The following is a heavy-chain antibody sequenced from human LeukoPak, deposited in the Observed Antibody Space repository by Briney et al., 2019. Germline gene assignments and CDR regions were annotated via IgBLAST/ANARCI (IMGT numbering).Heavy chain of an antibody. CDR1: GYTFTSYD. CDR3: ARDRITFGGVIVPGRHDY. CDR2: MNPNSGNT. V-gene: IGHV1-8*02. Sequence: ASVKVSCKASGYTFTSYDINWVRQATGQGLEWMGWMNPNSGNTGYAQKFQGRVTMTTDTSTSTAYMELRSLRSDDTAVYYCARDRITFGGVIVPGRHDYWGQGTLVTVSS. D-gene: IGHD3-16*02. J-gene: IGHJ4*02.